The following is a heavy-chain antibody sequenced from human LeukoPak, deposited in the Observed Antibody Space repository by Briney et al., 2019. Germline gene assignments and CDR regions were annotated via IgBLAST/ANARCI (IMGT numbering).Heavy chain of an antibody. J-gene: IGHJ6*02. D-gene: IGHD6-19*01. CDR1: GGSISSYY. CDR2: IYYSGST. V-gene: IGHV4-59*01. CDR3: ARDHPVAVASGHYYYYGMDV. Sequence: PSETLSLTCTVSGGSISSYYWSWIRQPPGKGLEWIGYIYYSGSTNYNPSLKSRVTISGDASKNQFSLKLNSVTAADTAVYFCARDHPVAVASGHYYYYGMDVWGQGITVIVSS.